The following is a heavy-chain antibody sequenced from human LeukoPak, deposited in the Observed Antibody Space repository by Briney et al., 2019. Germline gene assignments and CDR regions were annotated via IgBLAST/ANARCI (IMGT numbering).Heavy chain of an antibody. CDR3: ARGGAHYDFWSGSGY. Sequence: GGSLRLSCEASGFTFSNYWMDWVRQAPGKGLEWVSSISSSSSYIYYADSVKGRFTISRDNAKNSLYLQMNSLRVEDTAVYYCARGGAHYDFWSGSGYWGQGTLVTVSS. D-gene: IGHD3-3*01. V-gene: IGHV3-21*01. CDR1: GFTFSNYW. J-gene: IGHJ4*02. CDR2: ISSSSSYI.